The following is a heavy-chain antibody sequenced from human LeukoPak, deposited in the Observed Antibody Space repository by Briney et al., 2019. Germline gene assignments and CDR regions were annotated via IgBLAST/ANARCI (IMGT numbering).Heavy chain of an antibody. CDR2: VSSSGSTI. J-gene: IGHJ6*02. V-gene: IGHV3-48*03. CDR1: GFAFSSYE. CDR3: ARPADHYYYGMDV. Sequence: GASLRLSCTASGFAFSSYEMNWVRQAPGKGLEWVSYVSSSGSTIYYADSVKGRFTISRDNAKNSLSLQMNSLRAEDTAVYYCARPADHYYYGMDVWGQGTTVTVSS.